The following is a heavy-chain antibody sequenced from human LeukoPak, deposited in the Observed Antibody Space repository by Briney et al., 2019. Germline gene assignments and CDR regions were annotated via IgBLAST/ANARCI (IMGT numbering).Heavy chain of an antibody. V-gene: IGHV3-23*01. CDR2: ISGSGGST. CDR3: AKVLLWFGELPYYFDY. J-gene: IGHJ4*02. CDR1: EFTFSSYA. Sequence: PGGSLRLSCAASEFTFSSYAMSWVRQAPGKGLEWVSAISGSGGSTYYADSVKGRFTISRDNSKNTLYLRMNSLRAEDTAVYYCAKVLLWFGELPYYFDYWGQGTLVTVSS. D-gene: IGHD3-10*01.